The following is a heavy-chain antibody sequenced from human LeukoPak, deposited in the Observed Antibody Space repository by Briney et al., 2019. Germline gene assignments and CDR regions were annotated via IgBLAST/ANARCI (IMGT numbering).Heavy chain of an antibody. D-gene: IGHD3-10*01. CDR2: IYYSRST. CDR3: ARRKGFGEGYFDS. Sequence: PSETLSLTCTVSGGSISNTLYYWAWIRQPPGKGLESIGSIYYSRSTYYSPSLKSRVTISVDTSKNQFSLKLTSVTAADTAVYDCARRKGFGEGYFDSWGQGTLVTVSS. J-gene: IGHJ4*02. CDR1: GGSISNTLYY. V-gene: IGHV4-39*01.